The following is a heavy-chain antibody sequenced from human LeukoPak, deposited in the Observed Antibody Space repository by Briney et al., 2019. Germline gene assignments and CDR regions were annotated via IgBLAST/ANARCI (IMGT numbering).Heavy chain of an antibody. D-gene: IGHD1-1*01. CDR2: IKYDGYKE. CDR1: GFTFSRYW. Sequence: PGGSLRLSCAASGFTFSRYWMSWMRQAPGKGLEWVANIKYDGYKEYYVDSVKGRFTISRDNTTNSLYLQLNSLRVDDTAVYYCKSGGAAPGSFDYWGQGTLVTVSP. J-gene: IGHJ4*02. V-gene: IGHV3-7*01. CDR3: KSGGAAPGSFDY.